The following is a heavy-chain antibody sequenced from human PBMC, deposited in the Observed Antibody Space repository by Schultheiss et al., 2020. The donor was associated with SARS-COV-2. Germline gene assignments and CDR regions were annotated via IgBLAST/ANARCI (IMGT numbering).Heavy chain of an antibody. Sequence: GGSLRLSCAASGFTFSNAWMSWVRQAPGKGLEWVANINQDGSEKYYVDSVKGRFTISRDNAKNSLYLQMNSLRAEDTAVYYCARIAVAEEAYYYYGMDVWGQGTTVTVSS. CDR2: INQDGSEK. CDR3: ARIAVAEEAYYYYGMDV. V-gene: IGHV3-7*01. D-gene: IGHD6-19*01. CDR1: GFTFSNAW. J-gene: IGHJ6*02.